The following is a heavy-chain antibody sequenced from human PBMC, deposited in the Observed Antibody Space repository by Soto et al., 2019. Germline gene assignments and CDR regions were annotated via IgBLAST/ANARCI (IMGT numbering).Heavy chain of an antibody. J-gene: IGHJ6*02. CDR2: ISYDGSNK. Sequence: PGGSLRLSCAASGFTFSSYAMHWVRQAPGKGLEWVAVISYDGSNKYYADSVKGRFTISRDNSKNTLYLQMNSLRAEDTAVYYCARDMYYYDSSGYYPDYYYYGMDVWGQGTTVTVSS. D-gene: IGHD3-22*01. V-gene: IGHV3-30-3*01. CDR1: GFTFSSYA. CDR3: ARDMYYYDSSGYYPDYYYYGMDV.